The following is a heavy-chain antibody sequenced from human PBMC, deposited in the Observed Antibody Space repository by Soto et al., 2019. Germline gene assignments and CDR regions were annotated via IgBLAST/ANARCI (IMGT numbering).Heavy chain of an antibody. J-gene: IGHJ4*02. D-gene: IGHD3-16*01. Sequence: SETLSLTCAVYGGSFSGYYWSWIRQPPGKGLEWIGEINHSGSTNYNPSLKSRVTISVDTSKNQFSLKLSSVTAADTAVYYCARVRITFGGVSAYWGQGTLVTVSS. CDR2: INHSGST. CDR3: ARVRITFGGVSAY. V-gene: IGHV4-34*01. CDR1: GGSFSGYY.